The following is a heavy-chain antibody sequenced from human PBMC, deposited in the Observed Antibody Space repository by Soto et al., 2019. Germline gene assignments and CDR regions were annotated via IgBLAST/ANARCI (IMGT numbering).Heavy chain of an antibody. Sequence: LSLTCAVYGGSFSGYYWNWIRQPPGKGLEWIGEIDHSGYTNYNPSLKSRVTISVDTSKNQFSLRLTSVTAADTAVYSCARVRDWFDPWGQGTLVTVSS. V-gene: IGHV4-34*01. J-gene: IGHJ5*02. CDR3: ARVRDWFDP. D-gene: IGHD3-3*01. CDR2: IDHSGYT. CDR1: GGSFSGYY.